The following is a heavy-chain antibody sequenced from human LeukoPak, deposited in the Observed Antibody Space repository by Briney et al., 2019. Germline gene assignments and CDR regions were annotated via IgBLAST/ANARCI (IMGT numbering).Heavy chain of an antibody. CDR1: GGSFSGYY. J-gene: IGHJ6*04. CDR3: AREGVGLRLKKDYYGMDV. V-gene: IGHV4-34*01. D-gene: IGHD5-12*01. Sequence: PSETLSLTCAVYGGSFSGYYWSWIRQPPGKGLEWIGEINHSGSTNYNPSLKSRVTISVDTSKNQFSLKLSSVTAADTAVYYCAREGVGLRLKKDYYGMDVWGKGTTVTVSS. CDR2: INHSGST.